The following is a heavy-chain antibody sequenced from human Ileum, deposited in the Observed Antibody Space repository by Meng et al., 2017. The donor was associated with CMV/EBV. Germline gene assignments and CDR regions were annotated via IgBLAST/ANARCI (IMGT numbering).Heavy chain of an antibody. CDR2: MYGSGST. V-gene: IGHV3-53*01. CDR1: GFTFSSYT. J-gene: IGHJ4*02. CDR3: ARSEWLYNLDS. Sequence: GESLKISCADSGFTFSSYTMNWVRQAPGRGLEWVSVMYGSGSTYYADSVKGRFTISRDNSKNTVYLQMNSLRPEDTAVYYCARSEWLYNLDSWGQGTLVTVSS. D-gene: IGHD1-14*01.